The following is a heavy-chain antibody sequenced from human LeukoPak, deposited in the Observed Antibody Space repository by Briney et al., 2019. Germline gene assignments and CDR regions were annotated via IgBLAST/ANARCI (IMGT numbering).Heavy chain of an antibody. CDR3: ARDSGSGWYRS. J-gene: IGHJ5*02. Sequence: SETLSLTCTVSGGSISSYYWSWIRQPPGKGLEWIGYIYYSGSTNYNPSLKSRVTISVDTSKNQFSLKLSSVTAADTAVYYCARDSGSGWYRSWGQGTLVTVSS. CDR2: IYYSGST. V-gene: IGHV4-59*12. D-gene: IGHD6-19*01. CDR1: GGSISSYY.